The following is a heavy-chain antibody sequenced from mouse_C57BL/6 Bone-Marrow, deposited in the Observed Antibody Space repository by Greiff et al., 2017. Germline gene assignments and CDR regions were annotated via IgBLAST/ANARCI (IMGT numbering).Heavy chain of an antibody. D-gene: IGHD1-1*02. V-gene: IGHV1-42*01. CDR3: AREGGGTWHGLSMDY. CDR1: GYSFTGYY. CDR2: INPSTGGT. J-gene: IGHJ4*01. Sequence: VQLQQSGPELVKPGASVKISCKASGYSFTGYYMNWVKQSPEKSLEWIGEINPSTGGTTYNQKFKAKATLTVDKSSSTAYMQLKSLTSEDSAVYYCAREGGGTWHGLSMDYWGKGTSVTVSS.